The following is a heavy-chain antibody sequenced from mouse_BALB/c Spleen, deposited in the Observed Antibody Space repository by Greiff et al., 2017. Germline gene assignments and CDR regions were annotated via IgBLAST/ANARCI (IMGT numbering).Heavy chain of an antibody. V-gene: IGHV1S29*02. D-gene: IGHD1-1*01. CDR2: IYPYNGGT. CDR1: GYTFTDYN. CDR3: ARADYYGSSYYAMDY. Sequence: EVQLQESGPELVKPGASVKISCKASGYTFTDYNMHWVKQSHGKSLEWIGYIYPYNGGTGYNQKFKSKATLTVDNSSSTAYMELRSLTSEDSAVYYCARADYYGSSYYAMDYWGQGTSVTVSS. J-gene: IGHJ4*01.